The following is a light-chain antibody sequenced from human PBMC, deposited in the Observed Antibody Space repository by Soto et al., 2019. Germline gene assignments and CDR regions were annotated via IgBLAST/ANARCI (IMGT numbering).Light chain of an antibody. CDR3: QQYYDTPWT. CDR2: WSS. V-gene: IGKV4-1*01. J-gene: IGKJ1*01. Sequence: DIVMTQSPDSLAVSLGERATINCKSSQSVLYSSNNKNYLAWYQQKPGQPPKLLIYWSSTRESGVPDRFSGSGSGTDFTLTINSLQAEDVAVYYCQQYYDTPWTFRQGTKVEIK. CDR1: QSVLYSSNNKNY.